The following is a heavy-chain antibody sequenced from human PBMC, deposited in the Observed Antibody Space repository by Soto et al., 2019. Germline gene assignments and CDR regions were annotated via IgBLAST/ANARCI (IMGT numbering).Heavy chain of an antibody. CDR1: GFNFAAYT. J-gene: IGHJ4*02. CDR3: SRSLAIDFDS. Sequence: GGSLRLSCSASGFNFAAYTMSWVRLTPGKGLEWVGFIRRIAYGGTTDYAASVKGRFSISRDDSRKIVYLQMSRLKIEDTAVYYCSRSLAIDFDSWGQGTLVTVSS. CDR2: IRRIAYGGTT. V-gene: IGHV3-49*04.